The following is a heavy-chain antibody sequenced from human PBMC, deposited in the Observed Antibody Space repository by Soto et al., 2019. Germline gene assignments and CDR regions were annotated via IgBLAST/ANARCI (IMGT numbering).Heavy chain of an antibody. D-gene: IGHD2-15*01. Sequence: ALVKVSCKASGYTFTGYYMHWVRQAPGQGLEWMGWINPNSGGTNYAQKFQGRVTMTRDTSISTAYMELSRLRSDDTAVYYCASRDDGYCSGGSCYSLDYWGQGTLVTAPQ. V-gene: IGHV1-2*02. CDR3: ASRDDGYCSGGSCYSLDY. CDR2: INPNSGGT. CDR1: GYTFTGYY. J-gene: IGHJ4*02.